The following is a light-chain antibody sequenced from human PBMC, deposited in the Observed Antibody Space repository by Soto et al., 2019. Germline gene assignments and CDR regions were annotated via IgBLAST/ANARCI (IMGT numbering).Light chain of an antibody. J-gene: IGKJ5*01. CDR1: QGSDTY. Sequence: DVQMTQSPSSLSASVGTSVTIPCRASQGSDTYLAWFQQKPGKAPKTLIYAASSLHSGVPSRFSGSGFGTDFTLTITSLQPEDFATYYCQHYNGYPQTFGQGPLLEIK. V-gene: IGKV1-16*01. CDR3: QHYNGYPQT. CDR2: AAS.